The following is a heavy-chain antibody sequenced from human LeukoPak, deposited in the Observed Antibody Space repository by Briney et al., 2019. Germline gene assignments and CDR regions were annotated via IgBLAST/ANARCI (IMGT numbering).Heavy chain of an antibody. Sequence: SETLSLTCTVSGVSISSYHWSWIRQPAGKGLEWIGRVHASGTTNYNPSLKNRVTMSVDTSKNHLPLMLTSVTAADTAVYYCARDRLYSHGYSYFDYWGQGNLLTVSS. D-gene: IGHD5-18*01. CDR1: GVSISSYH. J-gene: IGHJ4*02. CDR2: VHASGTT. CDR3: ARDRLYSHGYSYFDY. V-gene: IGHV4-4*07.